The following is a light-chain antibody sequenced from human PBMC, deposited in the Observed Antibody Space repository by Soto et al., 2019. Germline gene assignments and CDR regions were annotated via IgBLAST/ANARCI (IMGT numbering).Light chain of an antibody. CDR3: QQYYSTPYT. CDR1: QSVLYSSNNKNY. CDR2: WAS. V-gene: IGKV4-1*01. J-gene: IGKJ2*01. Sequence: DIVMTQSPDSLAVSLGERATINCKSSQSVLYSSNNKNYLAWYQQKPGQPPKLLIYWASTRASGVPDRFSGSGSGTDFTLTISGLQAEDVAVYYCQQYYSTPYTFGQGTKLEIK.